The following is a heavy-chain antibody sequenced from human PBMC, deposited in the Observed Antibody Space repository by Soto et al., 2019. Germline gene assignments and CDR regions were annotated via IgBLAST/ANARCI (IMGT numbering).Heavy chain of an antibody. Sequence: QVQLVQSGAEVKKPGASVKVSCKASGYIFRTYGISWVRQAPGRGLEWMGWISPYNGNTTYAQKFQNRVTMTRDTTTVYMELRSLTSDDTAVYQCAREGPTWVFDYWGQGSLVTVSS. D-gene: IGHD1-1*01. CDR1: GYIFRTYG. J-gene: IGHJ4*02. V-gene: IGHV1-18*01. CDR3: AREGPTWVFDY. CDR2: ISPYNGNT.